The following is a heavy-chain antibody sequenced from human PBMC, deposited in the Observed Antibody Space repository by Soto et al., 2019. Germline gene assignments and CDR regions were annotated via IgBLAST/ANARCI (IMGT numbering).Heavy chain of an antibody. CDR3: ERCGSYFDNWFDP. CDR2: IKKDGSEK. D-gene: IGHD1-26*01. CDR1: GFSFSNYW. V-gene: IGHV3-7*01. Sequence: GGSLRLSCAASGFSFSNYWMSWVRQAPGKGLEWVANIKKDGSEKYYVDSMKGRFIISRDNAKNSLYLQMNSLRAGDTAVYYCERCGSYFDNWFDPWGQGTLVTVSS. J-gene: IGHJ5*02.